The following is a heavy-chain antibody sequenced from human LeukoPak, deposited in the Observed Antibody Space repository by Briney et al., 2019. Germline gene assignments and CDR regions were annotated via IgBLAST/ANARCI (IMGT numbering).Heavy chain of an antibody. V-gene: IGHV3-23*01. J-gene: IGHJ4*02. CDR3: AKAPVTSRRGAYCYPFDS. D-gene: IGHD2-21*01. CDR2: TSSSDAGT. Sequence: PGGSLRLSCAAPGFTLSTYAMSWVRQTPGKGLEWVAATSSSDAGTYHADSVRGRFTISRDNSKNTLYLQMNSLRAEDAAVYFCAKAPVTSRRGAYCYPFDSWGQGTLVTVSS. CDR1: GFTLSTYA.